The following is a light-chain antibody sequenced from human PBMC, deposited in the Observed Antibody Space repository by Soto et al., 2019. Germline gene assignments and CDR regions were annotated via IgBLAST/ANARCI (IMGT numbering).Light chain of an antibody. CDR1: QSISRW. V-gene: IGKV1-5*01. CDR3: QQYYSYPALT. CDR2: DVS. Sequence: DIQMTQSPSTLSASVGDRVTITCRASQSISRWLAWYQLKPGTAPKLLIYDVSNLQSGVPSRFSGSASGTEFTLTIGSLQPDDYATYYCQQYYSYPALTFGGGTKVEIK. J-gene: IGKJ4*01.